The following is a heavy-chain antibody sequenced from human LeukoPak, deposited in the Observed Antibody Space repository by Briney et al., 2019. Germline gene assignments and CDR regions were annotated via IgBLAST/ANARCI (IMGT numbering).Heavy chain of an antibody. D-gene: IGHD3-22*01. CDR1: GFTFSSYS. CDR3: ARDRYYDSSGYYFDY. CDR2: ISSSSSYI. J-gene: IGHJ4*02. V-gene: IGHV3-21*01. Sequence: GGSLRLSCAASGFTFSSYSMNWVRQAPGKGLEWVSSISSSSSYIYYADSVKGRFTISRDNAKNSLYLQMNSLRAEDTAVYYCARDRYYDSSGYYFDYWGQGTLVTVSS.